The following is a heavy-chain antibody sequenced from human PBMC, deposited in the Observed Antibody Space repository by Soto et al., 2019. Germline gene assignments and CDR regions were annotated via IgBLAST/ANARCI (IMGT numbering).Heavy chain of an antibody. Sequence: GGSLRLSCAASGFTFSSYWMSWVRQAPGKGLEWVANIKQDVSEKYYVDSVKGRFTISRDNAKNSLYLQMNSLRAEDTAVYYCARQLGSSGWYSPLHYYYYYGVDVWGQGTRVTLSS. D-gene: IGHD6-19*01. V-gene: IGHV3-7*01. CDR1: GFTFSSYW. CDR3: ARQLGSSGWYSPLHYYYYYGVDV. J-gene: IGHJ6*02. CDR2: IKQDVSEK.